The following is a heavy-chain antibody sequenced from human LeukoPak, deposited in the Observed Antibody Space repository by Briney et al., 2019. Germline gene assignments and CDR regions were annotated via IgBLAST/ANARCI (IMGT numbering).Heavy chain of an antibody. J-gene: IGHJ4*02. CDR3: AKDARYSSSWYVDFDY. V-gene: IGHV3-30*18. CDR2: ISYAASNQ. Sequence: GGSLRLSCAASGFTLSSHAMHWVRQAPGKGLEWVAGISYAASNQDYADSVKGRFTISRDDSKNTLYLQMNSLRAEDTAVYYCAKDARYSSSWYVDFDYWGQGTLVTVSS. D-gene: IGHD6-13*01. CDR1: GFTLSSHA.